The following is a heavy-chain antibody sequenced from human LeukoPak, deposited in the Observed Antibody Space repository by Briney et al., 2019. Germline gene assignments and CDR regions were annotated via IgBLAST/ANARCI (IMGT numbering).Heavy chain of an antibody. CDR2: FDPEDGET. D-gene: IGHD1-26*01. J-gene: IGHJ4*02. Sequence: ASVKVSCKVSGYTLTELSMHWVRQAPGKGLERMGGFDPEDGETIYAQKFQGRVTMTEDTSTDTAYMELSSLRSEDTAVYYCATAQGGATLFDYWGQGTLVTVSS. CDR1: GYTLTELS. V-gene: IGHV1-24*01. CDR3: ATAQGGATLFDY.